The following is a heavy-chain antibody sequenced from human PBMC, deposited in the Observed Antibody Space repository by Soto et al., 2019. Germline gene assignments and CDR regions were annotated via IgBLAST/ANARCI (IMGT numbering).Heavy chain of an antibody. Sequence: PSETLSLTCAVSGGAISSGGYSWSCIRQPPGKGLEWIGYIYHSGSTYYNPSLKSRVTISVDRSKNQFSLKLSSVTAADTAVYYCAGSGSYYEGNDAFDIWGQGTMVTVSS. J-gene: IGHJ3*02. CDR3: AGSGSYYEGNDAFDI. V-gene: IGHV4-30-2*01. D-gene: IGHD1-26*01. CDR2: IYHSGST. CDR1: GGAISSGGYS.